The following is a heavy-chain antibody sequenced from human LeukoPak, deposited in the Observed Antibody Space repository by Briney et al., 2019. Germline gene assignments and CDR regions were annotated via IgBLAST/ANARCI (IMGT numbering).Heavy chain of an antibody. V-gene: IGHV4-34*01. J-gene: IGHJ4*02. CDR3: ARGPDFSDSSGYYPI. Sequence: SETLSLTYAVYGGSFRNYYWSWIRQPPGKGLEWIGEINHSGSTKYNPSLKSRVTISVDRSKNQFSLKLSSVTAADTAVYYCARGPDFSDSSGYYPIWGQGPLVTVSS. D-gene: IGHD3-22*01. CDR2: INHSGST. CDR1: GGSFRNYY.